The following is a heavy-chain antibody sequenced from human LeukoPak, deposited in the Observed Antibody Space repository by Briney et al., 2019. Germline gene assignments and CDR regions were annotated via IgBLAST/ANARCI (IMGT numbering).Heavy chain of an antibody. CDR3: AKYDYVWGSYQS. Sequence: PSQTLSLTCTVSGGSISSGSYYWSWIRQPAGKGLEWIGRIYTSGSTNYNSSLKSRVTISVDTSKNQFSLRLSSVTAADTAVYYCAKYDYVWGSYQSWGQGTLVTVSS. CDR1: GGSISSGSYY. D-gene: IGHD3-16*02. V-gene: IGHV4-61*02. CDR2: IYTSGST. J-gene: IGHJ4*02.